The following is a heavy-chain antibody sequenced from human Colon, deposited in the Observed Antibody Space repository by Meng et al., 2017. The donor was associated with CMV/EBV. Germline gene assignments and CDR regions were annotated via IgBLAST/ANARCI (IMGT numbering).Heavy chain of an antibody. CDR3: ARDFNFWSGYYRDGMDV. D-gene: IGHD3-3*01. J-gene: IGHJ6*02. V-gene: IGHV3-53*05. CDR2: IYSGGST. Sequence: GGSLRLSCAASDFTFSNAWMTWVRQAPGKGLEWVSVIYSGGSTYYADSVKGRFTISRDNSKNTLYLQMNSLTAEDTAVYYCARDFNFWSGYYRDGMDVWGQGTTVTVSS. CDR1: DFTFSNAW.